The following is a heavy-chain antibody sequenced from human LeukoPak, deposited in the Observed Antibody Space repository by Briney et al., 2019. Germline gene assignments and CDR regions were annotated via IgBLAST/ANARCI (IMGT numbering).Heavy chain of an antibody. CDR1: GGSFSGYY. V-gene: IGHV4-34*01. D-gene: IGHD3-22*01. CDR3: ARADSSGPWDFGY. J-gene: IGHJ4*02. CDR2: INHSGST. Sequence: SETLSLTCAVYGGSFSGYYWSWIRQPPGKGLEWIGEINHSGSTNYNPSLKSRVTISVDTSKNQFSLKLSSVTAADTAVYYCARADSSGPWDFGYWGQGTLVTVSS.